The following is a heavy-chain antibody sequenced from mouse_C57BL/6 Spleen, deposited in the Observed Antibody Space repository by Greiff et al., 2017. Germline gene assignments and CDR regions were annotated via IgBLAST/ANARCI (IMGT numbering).Heavy chain of an antibody. CDR1: GYTFTSYG. Sequence: QVHVKQSGAELARPGASVKLSCKASGYTFTSYGISWVKQRTGQGLEWIGEIYPGSGNTYYNEKFKGKATLTADKSSSTAYMELRSLTSEDSAVYFCARSLDSSGYGYWGKGTTLTVSS. J-gene: IGHJ2*01. D-gene: IGHD3-2*01. V-gene: IGHV1-81*01. CDR2: IYPGSGNT. CDR3: ARSLDSSGYGY.